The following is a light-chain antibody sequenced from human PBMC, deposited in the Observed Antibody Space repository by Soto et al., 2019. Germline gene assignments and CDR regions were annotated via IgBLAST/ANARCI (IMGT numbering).Light chain of an antibody. Sequence: DIQMTQSPSSLSASAGDRVTITCRASETIRGYLNWYRQKPGRAPELLLYAASNLQSGVPSRFSGAGSGPEFTLTISALQSEDLAPYFCQQTFGTPRTFGQGTKVDIK. CDR1: ETIRGY. V-gene: IGKV1-39*01. J-gene: IGKJ1*01. CDR2: AAS. CDR3: QQTFGTPRT.